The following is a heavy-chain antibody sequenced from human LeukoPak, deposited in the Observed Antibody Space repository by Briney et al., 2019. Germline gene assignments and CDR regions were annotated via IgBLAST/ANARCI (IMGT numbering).Heavy chain of an antibody. Sequence: ATVKVSCKASGFTFTNSAIQWVRQARGQRLEWMGWIVVGSGNTNYPQNFQERVTITRDMSTNTAYLDLSSLRAEDTPGYYCAADPDYGAHGDAFDFWGQGTMVIVSS. CDR3: AADPDYGAHGDAFDF. J-gene: IGHJ3*01. CDR1: GFTFTNSA. CDR2: IVVGSGNT. D-gene: IGHD4-17*01. V-gene: IGHV1-58*02.